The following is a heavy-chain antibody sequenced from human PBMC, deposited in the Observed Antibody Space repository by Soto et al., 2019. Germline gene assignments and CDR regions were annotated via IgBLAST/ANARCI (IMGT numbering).Heavy chain of an antibody. V-gene: IGHV4-59*08. J-gene: IGHJ4*02. CDR3: ASASGYDLSIDY. CDR2: VYYRGSS. D-gene: IGHD5-12*01. Sequence: QVQLQESGPGLVKPSETLSLTCTVSGGSISRYYWSWIRQPPGKGLEWIGYVYYRGSSNYNPSLKSRVTISMDTSKNQFYLKLSSVTAADTALYYCASASGYDLSIDYWGQGTLVTVSS. CDR1: GGSISRYY.